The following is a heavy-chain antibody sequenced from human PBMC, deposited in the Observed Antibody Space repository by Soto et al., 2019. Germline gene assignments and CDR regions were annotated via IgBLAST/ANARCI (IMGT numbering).Heavy chain of an antibody. D-gene: IGHD3-22*01. CDR2: IKQDGSEK. J-gene: IGHJ2*01. V-gene: IGHV3-7*05. Sequence: EVQLVESGGGLVQPGGSLRLSCAAAGFTFSSYWMSWVRQAPGKGLEWVANIKQDGSEKYYVDSVKGRFTISRDNAKNSLYLQMNSLRAQDTAVYYCARDRHYCDSSGYSRYFDLWGRGTLVTVSS. CDR1: GFTFSSYW. CDR3: ARDRHYCDSSGYSRYFDL.